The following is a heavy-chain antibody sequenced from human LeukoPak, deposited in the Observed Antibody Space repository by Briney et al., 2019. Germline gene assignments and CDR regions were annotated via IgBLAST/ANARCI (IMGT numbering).Heavy chain of an antibody. CDR2: INPSGGST. J-gene: IGHJ6*02. Sequence: ASVKVSCTASGYTFTSYYMHWVRQAPGQGLEWMGIINPSGGSTSYAQKFQGRVTMTRDTSTSTVYMEPSSLRSEDTAVYYCARDRFRYGDYWNYYYYGMDVWGQGTTVTVSS. CDR3: ARDRFRYGDYWNYYYYGMDV. V-gene: IGHV1-46*01. D-gene: IGHD4-17*01. CDR1: GYTFTSYY.